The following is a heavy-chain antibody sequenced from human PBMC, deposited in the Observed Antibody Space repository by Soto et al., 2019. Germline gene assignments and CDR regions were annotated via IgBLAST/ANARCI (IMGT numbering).Heavy chain of an antibody. D-gene: IGHD3-3*01. CDR3: ATGVIWIGYFTVDS. CDR2: FIPVYRTL. Sequence: SVKVSCKASGGSFGNSAINWVRQTSGQGLEWLGGFIPVYRTLNYAQKFQGRVTITADESTGTAYMTLSSLASDDTAVYYCATGVIWIGYFTVDSWGQGTRVTVSS. J-gene: IGHJ4*02. CDR1: GGSFGNSA. V-gene: IGHV1-69*13.